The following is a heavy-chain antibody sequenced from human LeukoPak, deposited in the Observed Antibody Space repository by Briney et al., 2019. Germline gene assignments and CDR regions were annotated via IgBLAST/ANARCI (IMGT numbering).Heavy chain of an antibody. D-gene: IGHD3/OR15-3a*01. Sequence: GRSLRLSCAASGFTFSSYSMNWVRQAPGKGLEWVSYISSSGSTIYYADSVKGRFTISRDNAKNSLYLQMNSLRAEDTAVYYCAKLDYDNWFDPWGQGTLVTVSS. CDR1: GFTFSSYS. V-gene: IGHV3-48*03. CDR2: ISSSGSTI. J-gene: IGHJ5*02. CDR3: AKLDYDNWFDP.